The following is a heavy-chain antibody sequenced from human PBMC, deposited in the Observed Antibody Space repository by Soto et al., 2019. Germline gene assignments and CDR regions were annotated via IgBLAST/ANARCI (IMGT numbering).Heavy chain of an antibody. J-gene: IGHJ6*02. CDR3: ARAYSNSPGLDV. D-gene: IGHD6-6*01. CDR1: GDSISTFY. CDR2: VYYTGSA. Sequence: SETLSLTCTVSGDSISTFYWSWLRQPPGKGLEWIGYVYYTGSADYNPSLKSRVTISVDTSRNQFSLTLRSVTTAATAVYYCARAYSNSPGLDVWGPGTTVTVSS. V-gene: IGHV4-59*01.